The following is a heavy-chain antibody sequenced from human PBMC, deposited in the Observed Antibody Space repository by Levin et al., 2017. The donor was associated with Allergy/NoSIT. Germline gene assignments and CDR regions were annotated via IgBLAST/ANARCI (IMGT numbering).Heavy chain of an antibody. J-gene: IGHJ2*01. V-gene: IGHV2-5*02. Sequence: SGPTLVKPTQTLTLTCTFSGFSLTGVGVGWIRQPPGKALEWLAIIYWDDDKRYSPSLKSRLTITKDTSKNQVVLTMTNMDPVDTATFYCVRNYGSGNYEDWYFDLWGRGTLVTVSS. CDR2: IYWDDDK. D-gene: IGHD3-10*01. CDR1: GFSLTGVG. CDR3: VRNYGSGNYEDWYFDL.